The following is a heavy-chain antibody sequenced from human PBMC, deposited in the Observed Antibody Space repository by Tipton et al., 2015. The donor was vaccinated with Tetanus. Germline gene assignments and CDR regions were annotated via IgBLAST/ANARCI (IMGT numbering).Heavy chain of an antibody. Sequence: TLSLTCTVSGGSISSGGYYWTWIRQHPGQGLEWIGDIYYSGSTYYNPSLKSRVSISVDTSNNQFSVNLNSVTAADTAVYYCARDQARGARGWNYFDYWGQGALVTVSS. CDR2: IYYSGST. V-gene: IGHV4-31*03. J-gene: IGHJ4*02. D-gene: IGHD1-26*01. CDR3: ARDQARGARGWNYFDY. CDR1: GGSISSGGYY.